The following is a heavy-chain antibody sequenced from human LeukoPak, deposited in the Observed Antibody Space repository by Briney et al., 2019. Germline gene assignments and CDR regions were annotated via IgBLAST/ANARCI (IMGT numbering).Heavy chain of an antibody. CDR1: GFTFSDYY. Sequence: NPGGSLRLSCAASGFTFSDYYMSWIRQAPGKGLEWVSYKSSSGSTTYYADSVKGRFTISRDNAKNSLYLQMNSLRAEDTAVYYCASSSGDYGDYNWFDPWGEATLVTVSS. CDR3: ASSSGDYGDYNWFDP. CDR2: KSSSGSTT. V-gene: IGHV3-11*01. J-gene: IGHJ5*02. D-gene: IGHD4-17*01.